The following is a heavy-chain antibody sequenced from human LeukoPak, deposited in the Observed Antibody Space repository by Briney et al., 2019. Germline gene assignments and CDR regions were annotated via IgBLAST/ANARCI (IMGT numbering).Heavy chain of an antibody. J-gene: IGHJ4*02. CDR2: IYHSGST. Sequence: PSETLSLTCTVSGGSISSYYWSWIRQPPGKGLEWIGYIYHSGSTYYNPSLKSRVTISVDRSKNQFSLKLSSVTAADTAVYYCARGRASYDSSGGIDYWGQGTLVTVSS. CDR1: GGSISSYY. D-gene: IGHD3-22*01. V-gene: IGHV4-59*12. CDR3: ARGRASYDSSGGIDY.